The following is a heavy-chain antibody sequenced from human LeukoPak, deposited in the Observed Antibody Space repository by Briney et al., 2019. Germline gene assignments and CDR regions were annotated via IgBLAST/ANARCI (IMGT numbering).Heavy chain of an antibody. CDR2: INPNSGGT. D-gene: IGHD3-9*01. CDR1: GYTFTGYY. CDR3: ARGEGYDILTGYRY. J-gene: IGHJ4*02. Sequence: ASVKVSCKASGYTFTGYYMHWVRQAPGQGLEWMGWINPNSGGTNYAQKFQGGVTMTRDTSISTAYMELSRLRSDDTAVYYCARGEGYDILTGYRYWGQGTLVTVSS. V-gene: IGHV1-2*02.